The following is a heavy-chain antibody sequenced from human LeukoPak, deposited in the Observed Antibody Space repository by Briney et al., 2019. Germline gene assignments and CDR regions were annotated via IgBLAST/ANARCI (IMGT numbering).Heavy chain of an antibody. CDR2: IYYSGST. CDR3: ARDQTTVTTWSAFDI. D-gene: IGHD4-17*01. V-gene: IGHV4-59*01. CDR1: GGSISSYY. Sequence: SETLSLTCAVSGGSISSYYWSWIRQPPGKGLEWIGYIYYSGSTNYNPSLKGRVTISVDTSKNQFSLKLSSVTAADTAVYYCARDQTTVTTWSAFDIWGQGTMVTVSS. J-gene: IGHJ3*02.